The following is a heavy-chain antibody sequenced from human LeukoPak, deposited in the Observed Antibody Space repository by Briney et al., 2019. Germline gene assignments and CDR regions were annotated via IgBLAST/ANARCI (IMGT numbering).Heavy chain of an antibody. CDR3: ARGSGYYGSGSSDYYYYYYMDV. CDR2: INPNSGGT. D-gene: IGHD3-10*01. V-gene: IGHV1-2*02. J-gene: IGHJ6*03. Sequence: GASVKVSCKASGYTFTGYYMHWVRQAPGQGLEWMGWINPNSGGTDYAQKFQGRVTMTRDTSISTAYMELSRLRSEDTAVYYCARGSGYYGSGSSDYYYYYYMDVWGKGTTVTVSS. CDR1: GYTFTGYY.